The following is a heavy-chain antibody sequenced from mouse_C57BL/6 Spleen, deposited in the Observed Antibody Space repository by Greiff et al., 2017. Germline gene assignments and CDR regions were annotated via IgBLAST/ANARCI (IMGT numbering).Heavy chain of an antibody. Sequence: EVQLQQSGPELVKPGASVKISCKASGYSFTGYYMNWVKQSPEKSLEWIGEINPSTGGTTYTQKFKAKATLTVDKSSSTAYMQLKSLTSEDSAVYYCALYDGYSAWFAYWGRGTLVTVSA. CDR3: ALYDGYSAWFAY. CDR2: INPSTGGT. J-gene: IGHJ3*01. D-gene: IGHD2-3*01. CDR1: GYSFTGYY. V-gene: IGHV1-42*01.